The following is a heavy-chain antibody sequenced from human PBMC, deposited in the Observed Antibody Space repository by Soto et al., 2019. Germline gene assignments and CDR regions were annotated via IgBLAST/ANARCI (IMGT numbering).Heavy chain of an antibody. CDR3: AKDHNGNYVGGFEM. V-gene: IGHV3-23*01. CDR1: GFTFANFA. J-gene: IGHJ3*02. D-gene: IGHD4-4*01. CDR2: ISASGGST. Sequence: HPGGSLRLSCSGSGFTFANFAMSWVRQAPGGGLEWVSGISASGGSTYYADSVEGRFTISRDNFRDTLSLHMSGLRVEDTAIYYCAKDHNGNYVGGFEMCGQGTLVTVSS.